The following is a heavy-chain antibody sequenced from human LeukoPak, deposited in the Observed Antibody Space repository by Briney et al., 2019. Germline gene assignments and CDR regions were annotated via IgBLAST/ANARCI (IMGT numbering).Heavy chain of an antibody. CDR2: MNPNSGNT. CDR1: GYTFTRFD. CDR3: ARGVVRGVIVGMRFDP. J-gene: IGHJ5*02. V-gene: IGHV1-8*01. D-gene: IGHD3-10*01. Sequence: GSVKVSCQGSGYTFTRFDIKWGRQATGQGVEWMGWMNPNSGNTGYAQKFQGRVTMTRNTSISTAYMELSSLRSEDTAVYYCARGVVRGVIVGMRFDPWGQGTLVTVSS.